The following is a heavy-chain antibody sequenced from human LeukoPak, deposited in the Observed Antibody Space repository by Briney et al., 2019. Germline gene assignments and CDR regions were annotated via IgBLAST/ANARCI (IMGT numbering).Heavy chain of an antibody. D-gene: IGHD6-13*01. J-gene: IGHJ4*02. CDR3: ARVKGYMTEDYFDY. CDR1: GYSISSGYY. Sequence: SETLCLTCTVSGYSISSGYYWGWIRQPPGKGLEWIGSIYHSGSTYYNPSLKSRVTISVDTSKNQFSLRLSSVTAADTAVYYCARVKGYMTEDYFDYWGQGTLITVSS. CDR2: IYHSGST. V-gene: IGHV4-38-2*02.